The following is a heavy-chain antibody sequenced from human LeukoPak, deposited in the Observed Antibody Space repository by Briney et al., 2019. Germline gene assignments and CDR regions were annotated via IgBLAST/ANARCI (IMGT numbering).Heavy chain of an antibody. Sequence: PWGSLRLSCAASGFTVSSNYMSWVRQAPGKGLEWVSVIYSGGSTYYADSVKGRFTISRDNSENTLYLQMNSLRAEDTAVYYCARDSSGAGYYFDYWGQGTLVTVSS. CDR3: ARDSSGAGYYFDY. D-gene: IGHD3-22*01. CDR1: GFTVSSNY. J-gene: IGHJ4*02. V-gene: IGHV3-66*02. CDR2: IYSGGST.